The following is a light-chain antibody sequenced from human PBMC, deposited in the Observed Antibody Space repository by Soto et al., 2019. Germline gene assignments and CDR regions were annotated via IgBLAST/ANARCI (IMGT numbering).Light chain of an antibody. J-gene: IGKJ1*01. V-gene: IGKV3-20*01. CDR2: GAS. Sequence: TVLTQAPGTLSLSQGERATLSCRASQSVPQSYSAWHRQNPRHAPSLLIYGASSRATGIPVRFSGSGSGTDFTLTITRLQPDDSAVYYWQHYGAPTTFGQGTKVDIK. CDR3: QHYGAPTT. CDR1: QSVPQSY.